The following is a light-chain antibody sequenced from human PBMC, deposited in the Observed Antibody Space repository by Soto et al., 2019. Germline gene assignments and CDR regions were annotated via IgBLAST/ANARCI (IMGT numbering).Light chain of an antibody. J-gene: IGKJ2*01. CDR3: PQTSAFTRT. V-gene: IGKV3D-20*01. Sequence: LSQSPGPLSSSPGARATLSCGASQSVSSSYLAWYQQKHGLAPRLLIYGASSRDTGIPDRFTSSGAGTGFTRAISSLQPEDVKTDYCPQTSAFTRTFGQGTKVDIK. CDR2: GAS. CDR1: QSVSSSY.